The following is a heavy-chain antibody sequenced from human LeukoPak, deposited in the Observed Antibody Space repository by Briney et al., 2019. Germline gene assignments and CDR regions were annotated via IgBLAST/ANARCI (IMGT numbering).Heavy chain of an antibody. CDR1: GFTFSSYA. CDR3: AKLGFDSSGSHSLVDY. V-gene: IGHV3-30*04. D-gene: IGHD3-22*01. Sequence: GRSLRLSCAASGFTFSSYAPHWVRQAPGKGLEWVAFISYDGSKKYYADFVKGRFTISRDNSKNTLYVQMNSLRVEDTAVYYCAKLGFDSSGSHSLVDYWGQGTPVSVSS. J-gene: IGHJ4*02. CDR2: ISYDGSKK.